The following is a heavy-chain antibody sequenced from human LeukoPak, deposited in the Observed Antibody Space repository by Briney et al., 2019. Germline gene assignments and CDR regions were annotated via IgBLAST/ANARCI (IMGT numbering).Heavy chain of an antibody. J-gene: IGHJ3*02. CDR2: INHSGST. Sequence: SETLSLTCAVYGGSFSGYYWNWIRQPPGKGLEWIGEINHSGSTNYNPSLKSRVTVSLDTSKNQFSLKLSSVTAADTAVYYCASPAYDSSGYYDVRAFDIWGQGTMVTVSS. D-gene: IGHD3-22*01. V-gene: IGHV4-34*01. CDR1: GGSFSGYY. CDR3: ASPAYDSSGYYDVRAFDI.